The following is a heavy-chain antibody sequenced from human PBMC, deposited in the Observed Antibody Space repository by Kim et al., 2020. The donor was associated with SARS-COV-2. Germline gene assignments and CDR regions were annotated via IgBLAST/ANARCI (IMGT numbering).Heavy chain of an antibody. D-gene: IGHD1-26*01. Sequence: GGSLRLSCAASGFTFSSYTMSWVRQAPGKGLEWVSSISSSGGSTYYADSVKGRFTISRDNAMNTLYLQMNSLRAEDTAVYYCAKDPGFRGGAAFYWGQGTLVTVSS. V-gene: IGHV3-23*01. CDR1: GFTFSSYT. CDR2: ISSSGGST. J-gene: IGHJ4*02. CDR3: AKDPGFRGGAAFY.